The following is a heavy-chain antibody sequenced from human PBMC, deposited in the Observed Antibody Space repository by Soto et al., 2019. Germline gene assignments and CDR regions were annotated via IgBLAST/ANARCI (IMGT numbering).Heavy chain of an antibody. CDR2: IYHSGSI. D-gene: IGHD4-4*01. Sequence: QVQLQESGPGLVKPSGTLSLTCAVSGGSISSSNWWSWVRQPPGKGLEWIGEIYHSGSINYNPSLKSRVTISVDQSKNQFSLKLSSVTAADTAVYYCARDVGAYSKLRYFDYWGLGNLVTDSS. V-gene: IGHV4-4*02. CDR3: ARDVGAYSKLRYFDY. CDR1: GGSISSSNW. J-gene: IGHJ4*02.